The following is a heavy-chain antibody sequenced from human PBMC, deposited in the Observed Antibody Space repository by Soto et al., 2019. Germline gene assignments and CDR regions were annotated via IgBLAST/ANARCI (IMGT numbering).Heavy chain of an antibody. J-gene: IGHJ4*02. Sequence: AGSLRLSCAASGFTFSGYALSWVRQAPGKGLEWVSAISGSGGSTYYADSVKGRFTISRDNSKNTLYLQMNSLRAEDTAVYYCAKGLNQLAFDYWGQGTLVTVSS. CDR2: ISGSGGST. D-gene: IGHD2-2*01. CDR1: GFTFSGYA. V-gene: IGHV3-23*01. CDR3: AKGLNQLAFDY.